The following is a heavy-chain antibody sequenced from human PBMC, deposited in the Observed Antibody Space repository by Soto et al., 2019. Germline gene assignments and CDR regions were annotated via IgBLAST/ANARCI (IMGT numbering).Heavy chain of an antibody. CDR2: ISYDGSNK. Sequence: GGSLRLSCAASGFTFSSYAMHWVRQAPCKGLEWVAVISYDGSNKYYADSVKGRFTISRGNSKNTLYLQMNSLRAEDTAVYYCARVTLRGDSSSSCLDYWGQGTLVTVSS. CDR3: ARVTLRGDSSSSCLDY. V-gene: IGHV3-30-3*01. CDR1: GFTFSSYA. J-gene: IGHJ4*02. D-gene: IGHD6-6*01.